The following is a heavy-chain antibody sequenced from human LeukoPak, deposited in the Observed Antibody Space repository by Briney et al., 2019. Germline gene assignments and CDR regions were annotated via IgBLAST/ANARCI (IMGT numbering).Heavy chain of an antibody. CDR2: IKQDGSET. CDR1: GLTFSNFW. J-gene: IGHJ4*02. D-gene: IGHD2-15*01. CDR3: VGCSGGTCSDFDY. V-gene: IGHV3-7*01. Sequence: GGSLRLSCEASGLTFSNFWMTWLRQAPGKGLEWVANIKQDGSETYYLDSVRGRFTISRDNAKNSMYLQVNSLKAEDTAVYYCVGCSGGTCSDFDYWGRGTLVTVSS.